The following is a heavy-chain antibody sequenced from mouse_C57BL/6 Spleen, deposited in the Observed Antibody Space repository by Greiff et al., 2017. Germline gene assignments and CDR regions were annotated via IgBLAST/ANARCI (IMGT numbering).Heavy chain of an antibody. Sequence: QVQLQQPGAELVRPGSSVKLSCKASGYTFTSYWMHWVKQRPIQGLEWIGNIDPSDSETHYNQKFKDKATLTVDKSSSTAYMQLSSLTSEDSAVYYCARFITTVVATDYWGQGTTRTGSS. CDR1: GYTFTSYW. CDR3: ARFITTVVATDY. V-gene: IGHV1-52*01. J-gene: IGHJ2*01. CDR2: IDPSDSET. D-gene: IGHD1-1*01.